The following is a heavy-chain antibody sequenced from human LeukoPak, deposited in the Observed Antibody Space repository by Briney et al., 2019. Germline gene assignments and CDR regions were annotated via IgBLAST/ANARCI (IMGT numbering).Heavy chain of an antibody. CDR3: AKGRIVATPKGDYFDY. V-gene: IGHV3-23*01. D-gene: IGHD5-12*01. J-gene: IGHJ4*02. CDR2: ISGSGGST. CDR1: GFTFSSYA. Sequence: ETLRLSCAASGFTFSSYAMSWVRQAPGKGLEWVSAISGSGGSTYYADSVKGRFTISRDNSKNTLYLQMNSLRAEDTAVYYCAKGRIVATPKGDYFDYWGQGTLVTVSS.